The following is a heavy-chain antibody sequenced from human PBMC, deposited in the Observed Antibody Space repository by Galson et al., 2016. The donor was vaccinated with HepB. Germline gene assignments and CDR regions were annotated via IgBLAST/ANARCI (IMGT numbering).Heavy chain of an antibody. V-gene: IGHV3-7*03. Sequence: SLRLSCAAAGFSFSTYWMSWVHQAPGKRLEWVANIKEDGSEKYYVDSVKGRFTISRDSAKNSLFLEMNSLRAEDTAVYYCAREARYVFWSGYSFDYWGHGTLVTVSS. CDR3: AREARYVFWSGYSFDY. CDR1: GFSFSTYW. D-gene: IGHD3-3*01. CDR2: IKEDGSEK. J-gene: IGHJ4*01.